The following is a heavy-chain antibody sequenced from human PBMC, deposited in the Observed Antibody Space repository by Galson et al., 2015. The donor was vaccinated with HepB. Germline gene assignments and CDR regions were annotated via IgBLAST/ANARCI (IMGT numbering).Heavy chain of an antibody. CDR2: IWYDGSNK. Sequence: SLRLSCAASGFTFSSYGMHWVRQAPGKGLEWVAVIWYDGSNKYYADSVKGRFTISRDNSKNTLYLQMNSLRAEDTAVYYCARDPYRGSYPQNWFDPWGQGTLVTVSS. J-gene: IGHJ5*02. D-gene: IGHD1-26*01. CDR1: GFTFSSYG. V-gene: IGHV3-33*01. CDR3: ARDPYRGSYPQNWFDP.